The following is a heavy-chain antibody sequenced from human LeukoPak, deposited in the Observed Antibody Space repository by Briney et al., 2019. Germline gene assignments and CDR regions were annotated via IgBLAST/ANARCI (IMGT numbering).Heavy chain of an antibody. CDR2: ISGSGGST. V-gene: IGHV3-23*01. Sequence: GGTLRLSCAASGFTFSSYGMSWVRQAPGKGLEWVSAISGSGGSTYYADSVKGRFTISRDNAKNSLYLQMNSLRAEDTAVYYCARADIQTDAFDIWGQGTMVTVSS. J-gene: IGHJ3*02. CDR3: ARADIQTDAFDI. D-gene: IGHD3-9*01. CDR1: GFTFSSYG.